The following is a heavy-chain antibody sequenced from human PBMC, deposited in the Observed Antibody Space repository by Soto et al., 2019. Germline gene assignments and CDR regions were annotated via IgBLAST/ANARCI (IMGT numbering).Heavy chain of an antibody. Sequence: PGESMKVSCKGSGYCITSYSLDWVRQRPGKGLEWMGIIYPGDSDTRYSPSFQGQVTISADKSISTAYLQWSSLKASDTAMYYCATTVTTTFDYYYGMDVWGQGTTVPVSS. CDR2: IYPGDSDT. V-gene: IGHV5-51*01. J-gene: IGHJ6*02. CDR3: ATTVTTTFDYYYGMDV. CDR1: GYCITSYS. D-gene: IGHD4-17*01.